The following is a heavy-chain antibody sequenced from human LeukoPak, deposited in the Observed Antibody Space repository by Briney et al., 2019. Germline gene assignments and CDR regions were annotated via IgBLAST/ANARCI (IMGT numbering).Heavy chain of an antibody. J-gene: IGHJ6*03. Sequence: GGSLRLSCAASGFTFRTYSMNWVRQAPGKGLEWVSTISSHSIYIYYADSVKGRFTISRDNGQNSLYLQMDSLRAEDTAVYYCAKGPRSGSDYYMDVWGKGTTVTVSS. D-gene: IGHD1-26*01. CDR2: ISSHSIYI. CDR3: AKGPRSGSDYYMDV. CDR1: GFTFRTYS. V-gene: IGHV3-21*04.